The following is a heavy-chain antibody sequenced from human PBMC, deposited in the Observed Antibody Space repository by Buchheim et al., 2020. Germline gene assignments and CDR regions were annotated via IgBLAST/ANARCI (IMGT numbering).Heavy chain of an antibody. V-gene: IGHV4-31*03. Sequence: QVQLQESGPGLVKPSQTLSLTCTVSGGSISSGGYYWSWIRQHPGKGLEWIGYIYYSGSTYYNPSLKSRVTISVDRSKNQFSLKLSSVTAADTAVYYCARGPSITIFGVVTTQLNWFDPWGQGTL. J-gene: IGHJ5*02. CDR3: ARGPSITIFGVVTTQLNWFDP. CDR1: GGSISSGGYY. CDR2: IYYSGST. D-gene: IGHD3-3*01.